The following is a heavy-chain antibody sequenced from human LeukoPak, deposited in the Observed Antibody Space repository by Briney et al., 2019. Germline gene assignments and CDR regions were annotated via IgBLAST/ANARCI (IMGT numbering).Heavy chain of an antibody. CDR2: IYYSGST. CDR3: ARDRSDYGSGSYMGNWFDP. CDR1: GGSISSGGYY. V-gene: IGHV4-31*03. Sequence: SQTLSLTCTVSGGSISSGGYYWSWIRQHPGKGLEWIGYIYYSGSTYYNPSLKSRVTISVDTSKNQFSLKLSSVTAADTAVYYCARDRSDYGSGSYMGNWFDPWGQGTLVTVSS. J-gene: IGHJ5*02. D-gene: IGHD3-10*01.